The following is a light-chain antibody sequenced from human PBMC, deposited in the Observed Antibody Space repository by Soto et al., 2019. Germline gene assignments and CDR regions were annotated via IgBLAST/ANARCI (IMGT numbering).Light chain of an antibody. CDR2: EGS. Sequence: QSALTQPASVSGSPGQSITISCTGTSSDVGSYNLVSWYQQHPGKAPKLMIYEGSKRPSGVSNRFSGSKSGNTASLTVSGLQADDEADYYCSSYVGNNNLVFGGGTKLTVL. CDR3: SSYVGNNNLV. J-gene: IGLJ3*02. CDR1: SSDVGSYNL. V-gene: IGLV2-14*02.